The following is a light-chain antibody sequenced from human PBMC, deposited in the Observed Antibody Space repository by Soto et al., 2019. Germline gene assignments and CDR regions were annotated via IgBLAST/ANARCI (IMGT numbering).Light chain of an antibody. CDR2: AAS. V-gene: IGKV1-39*01. J-gene: IGKJ2*01. Sequence: DIQMTQSPFSLSASVGDRVTITCRASQTINNYLNWYQQKPGKAPKLLIYAASSLQNGVPSRFSGSGSVTDFTLIISSLQPEDFATYFCQQSYSSPIYTFGQGTKLEIK. CDR3: QQSYSSPIYT. CDR1: QTINNY.